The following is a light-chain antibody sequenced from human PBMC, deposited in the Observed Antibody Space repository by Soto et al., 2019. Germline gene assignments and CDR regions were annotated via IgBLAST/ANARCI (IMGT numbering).Light chain of an antibody. CDR3: QQRESWPLT. Sequence: EILLTQSPASLSLSPGERVTLSCRASQSVVNTLAWYQQRPGQAPRLLIYDIFNRPPVVPPRFSGSGYGTDFSLTISSLEPEDFAVYYCQQRESWPLTFGGGTKVEIK. CDR1: QSVVNT. V-gene: IGKV3-11*01. CDR2: DIF. J-gene: IGKJ4*01.